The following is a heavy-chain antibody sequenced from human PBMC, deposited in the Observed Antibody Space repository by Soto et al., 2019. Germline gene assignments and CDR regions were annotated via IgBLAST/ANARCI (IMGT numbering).Heavy chain of an antibody. CDR2: IYYSGST. D-gene: IGHD2-15*01. J-gene: IGHJ5*02. CDR3: ARVIYCSGGSCYPRFDP. V-gene: IGHV4-31*03. CDR1: GGSISSGGYY. Sequence: QVQLQESGPGLVKPSQTLSLTCTVSGGSISSGGYYWSWIRQHPGKGLEWIGYIYYSGSTYYNPSLKSRVTISVDTTKNQFSLKLSSVTAADTAVYYCARVIYCSGGSCYPRFDPWGQGTLVTVSS.